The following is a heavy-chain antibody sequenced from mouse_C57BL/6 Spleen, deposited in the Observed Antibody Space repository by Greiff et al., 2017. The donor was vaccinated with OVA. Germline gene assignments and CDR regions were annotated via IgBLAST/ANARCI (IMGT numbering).Heavy chain of an antibody. J-gene: IGHJ4*01. Sequence: VQLQQSGPGLVKPSQSLSLTCSVTGYSITSGYYWNWIRQFPGNKLEWMGYISYDGSNNYNPSLKNRISITRDTSKNQFFLKLNSVTTEDTATYYCARKDDYGYYAMDYWGQGTSVTVSS. CDR3: ARKDDYGYYAMDY. D-gene: IGHD2-4*01. V-gene: IGHV3-6*01. CDR2: ISYDGSN. CDR1: GYSITSGYY.